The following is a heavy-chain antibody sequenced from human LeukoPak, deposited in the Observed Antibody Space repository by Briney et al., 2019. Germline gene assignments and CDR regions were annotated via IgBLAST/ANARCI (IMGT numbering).Heavy chain of an antibody. J-gene: IGHJ4*02. CDR3: AKDRGIVVVMVDY. D-gene: IGHD3-22*01. CDR1: GFTFSSYA. CDR2: VSGSGGST. Sequence: GRSLRLSCAASGFTFSSYAMSWVRQAPGKGLEWVSAVSGSGGSTYYADSVKGRFTISRDNSKNTLYLQMNSLRAEDTAVYYCAKDRGIVVVMVDYWGQGTLVTVPS. V-gene: IGHV3-23*01.